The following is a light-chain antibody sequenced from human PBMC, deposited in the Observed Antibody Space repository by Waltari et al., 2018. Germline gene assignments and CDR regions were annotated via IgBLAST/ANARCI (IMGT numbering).Light chain of an antibody. CDR3: QQYDNSPRYT. Sequence: IVLTQSPGTLSLSPGEGATLSCRASQSIDRSHLAWYQQKPGQPPRLLLYGARSSATGVPDRFSGSGSGTDFTLTIDRLEPEDFAVYYCQQYDNSPRYTFGQGTKLEI. J-gene: IGKJ2*01. CDR1: QSIDRSH. CDR2: GAR. V-gene: IGKV3-20*01.